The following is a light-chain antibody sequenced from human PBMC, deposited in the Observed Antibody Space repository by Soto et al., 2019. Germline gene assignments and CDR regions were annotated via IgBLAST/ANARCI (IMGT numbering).Light chain of an antibody. CDR1: QSVSSN. CDR3: QQRSNWPT. CDR2: GAS. J-gene: IGKJ5*01. V-gene: IGKV3-15*01. Sequence: EIVMTKSPATLSVSPGERATLSCRASQSVSSNLAWYQQKPGQAPRLLIYGASTRATGIPARFSGSGSGTEFTLTISSLQSEDFAVYYCQQRSNWPTFGQGTRLEIK.